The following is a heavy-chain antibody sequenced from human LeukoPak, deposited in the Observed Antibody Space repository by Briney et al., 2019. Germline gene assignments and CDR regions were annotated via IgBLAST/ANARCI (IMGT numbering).Heavy chain of an antibody. CDR3: ARGRPGYVDY. Sequence: AASVKVSCKASGYTFTSYDINWVRQATGQGLEWLGWMDPNSGNTAYAQKLQGRVTMTTDTSTSTAYMELRSLRSDDTAVYYCARGRPGYVDYWGQGTLVTVSS. CDR1: GYTFTSYD. CDR2: MDPNSGNT. J-gene: IGHJ4*02. D-gene: IGHD6-13*01. V-gene: IGHV1-8*01.